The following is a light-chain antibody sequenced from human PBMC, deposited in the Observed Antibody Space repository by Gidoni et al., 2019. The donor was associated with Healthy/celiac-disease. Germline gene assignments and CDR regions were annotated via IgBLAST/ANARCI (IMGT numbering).Light chain of an antibody. J-gene: IGKJ1*01. V-gene: IGKV2-28*01. Sequence: DIVMTPSPLSLPVTPGEPASISCRSSQSLLHSNGYNYLDWYLQKPGQSPQLLIYLGSNRASGVPDRFSGSGSGTDFTLKISRVEAEDVGVYYCMQALQTPWTFXQXTKVEIK. CDR2: LGS. CDR1: QSLLHSNGYNY. CDR3: MQALQTPWT.